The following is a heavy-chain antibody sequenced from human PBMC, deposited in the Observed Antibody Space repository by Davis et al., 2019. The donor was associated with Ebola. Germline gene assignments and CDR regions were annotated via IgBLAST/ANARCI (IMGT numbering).Heavy chain of an antibody. D-gene: IGHD2-15*01. CDR1: GFTLSTYS. J-gene: IGHJ4*02. CDR3: ARDQGCRGGTCLFYFFDY. Sequence: GESLKISCAASGFTLSTYSMNWVRQAPGKGLEWVSSISDSSRDIFSADSVKGRFIVSRDNAKNSLYLQMNNLRAEDTAIYYCARDQGCRGGTCLFYFFDYWGQGTRVTVSS. V-gene: IGHV3-21*01. CDR2: ISDSSRDI.